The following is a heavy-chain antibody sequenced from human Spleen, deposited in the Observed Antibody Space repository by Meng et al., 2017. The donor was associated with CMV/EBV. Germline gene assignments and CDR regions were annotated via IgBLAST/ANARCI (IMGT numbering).Heavy chain of an antibody. V-gene: IGHV1-46*01. CDR3: ARGGITIFGWFDP. CDR2: INPSGGAT. Sequence: ASVKVSCKASGYTFTSYYMHWVRQAPGQGLEWMGIINPSGGATKNAQRFQGRVTMTRDTSTSTVYMELSSLGSEDTAVYYCARGGITIFGWFDPWGQGTLVTVSS. CDR1: GYTFTSYY. D-gene: IGHD3-3*01. J-gene: IGHJ5*02.